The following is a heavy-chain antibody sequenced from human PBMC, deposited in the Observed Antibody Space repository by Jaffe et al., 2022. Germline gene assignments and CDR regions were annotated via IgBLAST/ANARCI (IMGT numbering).Heavy chain of an antibody. CDR3: VRTYYYGSGSYYYYDY. V-gene: IGHV5-51*03. D-gene: IGHD3-10*01. J-gene: IGHJ4*02. CDR2: IYPGDSDT. Sequence: EVQLVQSGAEVKKPGESLKISCKGSGYSFTSYWIGWVRQMPGKGLEWMGIIYPGDSDTRYSPSFQGQVTISADKSISTAYLQWSSLKASDTAMYYCVRTYYYGSGSYYYYDYWGQGTLVTVSS. CDR1: GYSFTSYW.